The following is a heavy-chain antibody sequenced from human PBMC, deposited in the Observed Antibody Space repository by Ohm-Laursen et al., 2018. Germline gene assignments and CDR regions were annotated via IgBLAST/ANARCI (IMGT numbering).Heavy chain of an antibody. CDR2: INPNSGGT. CDR3: ARGNPLGDFPWYYYYGMDV. Sequence: ASVKVSCKASGYTFTGYYMHWVRQAPGQGLEWMGWINPNSGGTNYAQKFQGRVTMTRDTSISTAYMELSRLRSDDTAVYYCARGNPLGDFPWYYYYGMDVWGQGTTVTVSS. CDR1: GYTFTGYY. V-gene: IGHV1-2*02. D-gene: IGHD4-17*01. J-gene: IGHJ6*02.